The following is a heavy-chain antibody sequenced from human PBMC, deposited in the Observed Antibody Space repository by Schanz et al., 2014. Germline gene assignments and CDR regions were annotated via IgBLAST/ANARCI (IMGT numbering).Heavy chain of an antibody. CDR1: GITFSDYA. D-gene: IGHD2-21*01. CDR3: AKGQGAVINNWYFDL. Sequence: EVQLLESGGCLVQPGGSLRLSCAASGITFSDYAMSWVRQAPGKGLEWVSTIASGGSHTFYADSVTGRFTISGDNSKNTLFLQMNSLSADDTAVYYCAKGQGAVINNWYFDLWGRGTLVTVSS. V-gene: IGHV3-23*01. CDR2: IASGGSHT. J-gene: IGHJ2*01.